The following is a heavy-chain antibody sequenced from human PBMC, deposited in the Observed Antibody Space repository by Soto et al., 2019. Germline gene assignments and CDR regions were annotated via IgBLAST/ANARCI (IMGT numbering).Heavy chain of an antibody. CDR2: ISWNSGSI. V-gene: IGHV3-9*01. CDR1: GFTFDDYA. Sequence: EVQLVESGGGLVQPGRSLRLSCAASGFTFDDYAMHWVRQAPGKGLEWVSGISWNSGSIGYADSVNGRFTISRDNAKNSLYLQMNSLRAEDTALYYCARSIGRYYYYGMDVWGQGTTVTVSS. J-gene: IGHJ6*02. CDR3: ARSIGRYYYYGMDV.